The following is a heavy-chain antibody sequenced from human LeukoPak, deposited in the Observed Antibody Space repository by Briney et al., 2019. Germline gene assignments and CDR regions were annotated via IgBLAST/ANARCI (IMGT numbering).Heavy chain of an antibody. CDR2: ISGSGGST. V-gene: IGHV3-23*01. D-gene: IGHD6-13*01. Sequence: GGSLRLSCAASGFTVSSNYMSWVRQAPGKGLEWVSAISGSGGSTYYADSVKGRFTISRDNSKNTLYLQMNSLRAEDTAVYYCAKDFFSSSWTAFDYWGQGTLVTVSS. J-gene: IGHJ4*02. CDR1: GFTVSSNY. CDR3: AKDFFSSSWTAFDY.